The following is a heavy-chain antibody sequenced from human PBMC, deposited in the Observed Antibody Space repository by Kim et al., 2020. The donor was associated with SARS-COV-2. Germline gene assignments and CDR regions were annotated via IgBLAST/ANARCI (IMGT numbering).Heavy chain of an antibody. CDR1: GDSLNSNGHY. CDR2: IYYSGKT. CDR3: AGQLELYYFFYYGLDV. Sequence: SETLSLTCTVSGDSLNSNGHYWGWIRQPPGKGLEWIGSIYYSGKTHYNPSLSSRVTVSIHTSKSQFTLNLSSVTAADTAIYYCAGQLELYYFFYYGLDVWGRGNAVTVSS. V-gene: IGHV4-39*01. D-gene: IGHD1-7*01. J-gene: IGHJ6*02.